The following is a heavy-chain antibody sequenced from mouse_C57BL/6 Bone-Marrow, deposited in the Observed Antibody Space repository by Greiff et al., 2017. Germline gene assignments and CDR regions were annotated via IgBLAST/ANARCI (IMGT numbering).Heavy chain of an antibody. V-gene: IGHV14-4*01. J-gene: IGHJ4*01. D-gene: IGHD1-1*01. CDR1: GFNIKDDY. CDR3: TTRPIAAIVAKRDYYAMDY. Sequence: EVQLVESGAELVRPGASVKLSCTASGFNIKDDYMHWVKQRPEQGLEWIGWIDPENGDTEYASKFQGKATITADTSSNTAYLQLSSLTSKYTVFYYCTTRPIAAIVAKRDYYAMDYWGQGTSGTVSS. CDR2: IDPENGDT.